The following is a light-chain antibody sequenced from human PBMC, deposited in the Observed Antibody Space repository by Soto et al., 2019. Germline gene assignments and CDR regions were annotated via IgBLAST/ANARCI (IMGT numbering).Light chain of an antibody. Sequence: EIVMTQSPATLSVSPGESATLSCRASQSVSSNLAWYQQNPGQAPRLLIYGASTRATGIPARFSGSGSGTEFTLTISSLQSEDFAVYYCQQCNNWPPWTFGQGTKVEIK. CDR1: QSVSSN. CDR3: QQCNNWPPWT. CDR2: GAS. V-gene: IGKV3-15*01. J-gene: IGKJ1*01.